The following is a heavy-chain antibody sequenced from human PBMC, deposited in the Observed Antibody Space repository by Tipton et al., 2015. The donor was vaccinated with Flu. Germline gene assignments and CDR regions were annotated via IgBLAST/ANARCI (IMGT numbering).Heavy chain of an antibody. Sequence: TLSLTCTVSGGSITSYYWSWFRQPAGKGLEWIGRIYTSGSIDYNPTLKRRLTMSLDTSKNQLSLNLNSVTAADTAMYYCARGTSKFGELLGDWGLGTHVTVSS. CDR1: GGSITSYY. CDR2: IYTSGSI. V-gene: IGHV4-4*07. CDR3: ARGTSKFGELLGD. D-gene: IGHD3-10*01. J-gene: IGHJ4*02.